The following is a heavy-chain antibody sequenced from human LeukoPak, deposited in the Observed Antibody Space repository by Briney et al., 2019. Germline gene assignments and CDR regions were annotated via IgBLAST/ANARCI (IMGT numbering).Heavy chain of an antibody. CDR3: AREPREYDDILTGYNWFDP. V-gene: IGHV1-2*02. CDR1: GYIFTGYY. J-gene: IGHJ5*02. CDR2: INPNSGGT. D-gene: IGHD3-9*01. Sequence: PGASVKVSCKASGYIFTGYYMHWVRQAPGQGLEWMGWINPNSGGTNYAQKFQGRVTMTRDTSISTAYMELSRLRSDDTAVYYCAREPREYDDILTGYNWFDPWGQGTLVTVSS.